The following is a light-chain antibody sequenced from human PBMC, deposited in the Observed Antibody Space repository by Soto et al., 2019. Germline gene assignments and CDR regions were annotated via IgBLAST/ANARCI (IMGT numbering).Light chain of an antibody. CDR2: GAS. J-gene: IGKJ1*01. CDR3: QQYGTSPT. CDR1: QSVSSSY. V-gene: IGKV3-20*01. Sequence: EVVLTQSPGTLSLTPGERATLSCRASQSVSSSYLAWYQQKPGQAPRLLIYGASTRATGIPARFSGSGSGTDFTLTISRLEPEDSAVYFCQQYGTSPTFGQGTMVDI.